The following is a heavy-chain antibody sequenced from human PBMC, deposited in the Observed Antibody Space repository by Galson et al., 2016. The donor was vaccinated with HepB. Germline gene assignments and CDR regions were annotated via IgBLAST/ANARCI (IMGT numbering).Heavy chain of an antibody. D-gene: IGHD5-12*01. CDR3: ARDRRVATTHFFYFGMDV. J-gene: IGHJ6*04. CDR1: GGSISSGGNY. CDR2: IHYRGTT. V-gene: IGHV4-31*03. Sequence: TLSLTCTVSGGSISSGGNYWSWIRQRPGKGLEWIGCIHYRGTTYYDPSLRSRVTISLDTSKYQFSLNLTSVTAADTAVYYCARDRRVATTHFFYFGMDVWDRGTTVTVSS.